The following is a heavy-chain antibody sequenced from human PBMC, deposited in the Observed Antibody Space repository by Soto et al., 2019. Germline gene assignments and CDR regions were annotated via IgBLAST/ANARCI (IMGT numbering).Heavy chain of an antibody. Sequence: MRLSCTAAEVDCINYARHWNRQKPGKGLEWVSTIKDSGYSRYCVDPVRGRFTISKDNSKNTVYLQMISLRAEDAALYYCVKCGASYPRCWYAHLGQGALVTVSS. CDR2: IKDSGYSR. D-gene: IGHD1-26*01. V-gene: IGHV3-23*01. J-gene: IGHJ5*02. CDR1: EVDCINYA. CDR3: VKCGASYPRCWYAH.